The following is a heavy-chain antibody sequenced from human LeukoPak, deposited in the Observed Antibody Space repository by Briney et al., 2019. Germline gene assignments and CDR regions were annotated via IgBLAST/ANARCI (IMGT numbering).Heavy chain of an antibody. V-gene: IGHV3-9*01. Sequence: GRSLRLSCAASGFTFDDYAMHWVRQAPGKGLEWVSGISWNSGSIGYADSVKGRFTISRDDAKNTVYLQMNNLRAEDTAVYHCVRGGPSTWSWGQGTLVTVSS. J-gene: IGHJ5*02. D-gene: IGHD2-15*01. CDR2: ISWNSGSI. CDR3: VRGGPSTWS. CDR1: GFTFDDYA.